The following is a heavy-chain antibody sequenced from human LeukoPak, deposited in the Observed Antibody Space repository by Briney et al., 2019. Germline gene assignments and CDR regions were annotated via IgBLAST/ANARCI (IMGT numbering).Heavy chain of an antibody. CDR1: GGTFSSYA. D-gene: IGHD1-1*01. V-gene: IGHV1-69*04. CDR3: ASGTTGTTGNLLDY. J-gene: IGHJ4*02. CDR2: IIPILGIA. Sequence: SVKVSCKASGGTFSSYAISWVRQAPGQWLEWMGRIIPILGIANYAQKFQGRVTITADKSTSTAYMELSSLRSEDTAVYYCASGTTGTTGNLLDYWGQGTLVTVSS.